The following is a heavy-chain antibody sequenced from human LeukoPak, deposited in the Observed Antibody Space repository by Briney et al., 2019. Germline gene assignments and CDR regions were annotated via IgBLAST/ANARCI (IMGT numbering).Heavy chain of an antibody. CDR3: AKDVGGYCSSTSCPGGFDP. CDR1: GFTFSSYG. CDR2: IRYDGSNK. D-gene: IGHD2-2*01. J-gene: IGHJ5*02. Sequence: GGSLRLSCAASGFTFSSYGMHWVRQAPGKGLEWVAFIRYDGSNKNYADSVKGRFTISRDNSKNTLYLQMNSLRAEDTAVYYCAKDVGGYCSSTSCPGGFDPWAREPWSPSPQ. V-gene: IGHV3-30*02.